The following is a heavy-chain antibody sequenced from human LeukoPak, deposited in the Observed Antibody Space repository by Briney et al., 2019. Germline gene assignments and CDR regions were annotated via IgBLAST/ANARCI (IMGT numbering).Heavy chain of an antibody. D-gene: IGHD3-10*01. Sequence: SETLSLTCTVSGGSIGSYYWTWIRQPAGKGLEWIGRIFVSGSTNNNPSLKGRVTMSVDTSKKQFSLRLTSMSAADTAVYFCARAIFGDSYHGIDVWGQGTTVTVSS. CDR3: ARAIFGDSYHGIDV. CDR2: IFVSGST. V-gene: IGHV4-4*07. CDR1: GGSIGSYY. J-gene: IGHJ6*02.